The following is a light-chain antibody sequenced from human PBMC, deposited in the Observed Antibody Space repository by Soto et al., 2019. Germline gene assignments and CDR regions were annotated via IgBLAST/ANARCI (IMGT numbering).Light chain of an antibody. V-gene: IGKV1-13*02. Sequence: AIQVTQSPSSLSASVGDRVTITCRASQSIRGALAWYQQKPGKAPKLLIYDVSSVQSGVQSRFSSRGSETEFTLSVARLLTEDFETYYCHQFNSDPITFGQGTRLDI. CDR2: DVS. CDR1: QSIRGA. CDR3: HQFNSDPIT. J-gene: IGKJ5*01.